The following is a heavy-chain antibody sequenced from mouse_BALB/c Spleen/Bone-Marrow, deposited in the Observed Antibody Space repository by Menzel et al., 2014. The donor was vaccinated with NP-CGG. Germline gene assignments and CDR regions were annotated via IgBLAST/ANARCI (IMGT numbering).Heavy chain of an antibody. V-gene: IGHV5-9-4*01. D-gene: IGHD3-1*01. CDR1: GFTFSSYA. CDR3: ARDSSGYFDY. Sequence: EVMLVESGGGLVKPGGSLKLSCAASGFTFSSYAMSWVRQSPEKRLEWVAEISSGGSYTYYPDTVTGRFTISRDNAKNTLCLEMSSLRSEDTAMYYCARDSSGYFDYWGQGTTLTVSS. CDR2: ISSGGSYT. J-gene: IGHJ2*01.